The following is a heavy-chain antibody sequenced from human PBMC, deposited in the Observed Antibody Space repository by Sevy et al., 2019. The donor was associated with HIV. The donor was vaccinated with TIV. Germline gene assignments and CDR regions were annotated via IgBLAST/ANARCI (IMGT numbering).Heavy chain of an antibody. V-gene: IGHV3-48*02. Sequence: GGSLRLSCAASGFTFSSYSMNWVRQAPGKGLEWVSYISSSSSTIYYADSVKGRFTISRDNAKNSLYLRMNSLRDEDTAVYYCARVRDWDTAMVTTNYFDYWGQGTLVTVSS. D-gene: IGHD5-18*01. CDR1: GFTFSSYS. J-gene: IGHJ4*02. CDR2: ISSSSSTI. CDR3: ARVRDWDTAMVTTNYFDY.